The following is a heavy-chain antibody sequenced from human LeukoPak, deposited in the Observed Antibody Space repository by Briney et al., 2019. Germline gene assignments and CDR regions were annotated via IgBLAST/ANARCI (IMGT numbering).Heavy chain of an antibody. V-gene: IGHV4-39*07. CDR1: GGSISSTSYY. J-gene: IGHJ4*02. CDR3: ARGRGSSWYYFDS. CDR2: MYYSGNT. D-gene: IGHD6-13*01. Sequence: KASETLSLTCTVSGGSISSTSYYWGWIRQPPGKGLEWIGSMYYSGNTFYNPSLESRVTISVDTSKNQFSLKLSSVTAADTAVYYCARGRGSSWYYFDSWGQGTLVTVSS.